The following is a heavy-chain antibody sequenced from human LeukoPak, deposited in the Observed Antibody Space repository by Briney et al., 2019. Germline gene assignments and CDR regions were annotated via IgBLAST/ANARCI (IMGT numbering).Heavy chain of an antibody. CDR3: ATSNVLRFLEGAFDI. J-gene: IGHJ3*02. Sequence: SETLSLTCTVSGGSISSGSYYWSWIRQPAGKGLEWIGRIYTSGSTNYNPSLKSRVTISVDTSKNQFSLKLNSVTAADTAVYYCATSNVLRFLEGAFDIWGQGTMVTVSS. CDR1: GGSISSGSYY. V-gene: IGHV4-61*02. CDR2: IYTSGST. D-gene: IGHD3-3*01.